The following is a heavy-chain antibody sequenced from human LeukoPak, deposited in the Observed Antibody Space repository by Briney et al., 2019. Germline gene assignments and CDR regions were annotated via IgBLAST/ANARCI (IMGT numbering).Heavy chain of an antibody. D-gene: IGHD1-26*01. V-gene: IGHV3-53*01. CDR3: ARDSSGPSY. CDR2: IYSGAGT. Sequence: GGSLRLSCAASGFLVSNYYMSWVRQAPGKGLEWVSVIYSGAGTYYADSVKGRFTISRDNSRNTLYLQMNSLRAEDTAVYFCARDSSGPSYWGQGTLVTVSS. J-gene: IGHJ4*01. CDR1: GFLVSNYY.